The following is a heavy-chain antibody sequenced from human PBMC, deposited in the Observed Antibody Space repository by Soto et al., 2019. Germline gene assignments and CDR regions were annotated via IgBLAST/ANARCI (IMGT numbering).Heavy chain of an antibody. D-gene: IGHD6-19*01. Sequence: GGSVRLSCAASGFTFSSYAMHRVRQAPGKGLEWVAVISYDGSNKYYADSVKGRFTISRDNSKNTLYLQMNSLRAEDTAVYYCAREVRVDSGCFIIRGGYYYDVMALWGQGTTVTVSS. V-gene: IGHV3-30-3*01. J-gene: IGHJ6*02. CDR2: ISYDGSNK. CDR1: GFTFSSYA. CDR3: AREVRVDSGCFIIRGGYYYDVMAL.